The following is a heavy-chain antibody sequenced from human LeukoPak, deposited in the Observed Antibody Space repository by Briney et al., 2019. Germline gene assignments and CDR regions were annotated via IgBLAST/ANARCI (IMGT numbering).Heavy chain of an antibody. V-gene: IGHV3-21*01. CDR2: ISSSTTYI. CDR3: VRDLYARLRLGEPPGY. D-gene: IGHD3-16*01. Sequence: GGSLRLSCAASGFTFSTYSMHWVRQAPGKGLEWVSSISSSTTYIYYADSVKGRFTISRDNAENSLYLQMHSLRAEDTAIYYCVRDLYARLRLGEPPGYWGQGTLVTVSS. J-gene: IGHJ4*02. CDR1: GFTFSTYS.